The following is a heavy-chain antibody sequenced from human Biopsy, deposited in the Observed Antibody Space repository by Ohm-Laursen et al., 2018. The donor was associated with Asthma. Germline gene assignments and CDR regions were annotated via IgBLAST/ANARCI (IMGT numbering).Heavy chain of an antibody. CDR2: ISVYNGNT. CDR3: ASSVDYSLYYGIDV. D-gene: IGHD3-10*01. CDR1: GYTFNSAG. J-gene: IGHJ6*02. V-gene: IGHV1-18*01. Sequence: APVKVSCKTSGYTFNSAGIIWVRQAPGQGLARMGWISVYNGNTKVAQKLQDRVTMITDSSTSIAYMELRSLRSDDPTVYFCASSVDYSLYYGIDVWGQGTTVTVS.